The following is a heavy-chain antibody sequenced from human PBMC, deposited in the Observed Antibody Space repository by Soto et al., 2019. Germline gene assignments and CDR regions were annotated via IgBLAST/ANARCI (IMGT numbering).Heavy chain of an antibody. D-gene: IGHD6-13*01. J-gene: IGHJ5*02. CDR3: ATSSRWVNWFDP. Sequence: QVQLQESGPGLVKPSETLSLTCTVSGGSISSYYWSWIRQPPGKGLEWIGYIYYSGRTSYNPSLKSRVTMSVDTSKNQFSLNLSSVTAADTAVYYCATSSRWVNWFDPWGQGTLVTVSS. V-gene: IGHV4-59*01. CDR2: IYYSGRT. CDR1: GGSISSYY.